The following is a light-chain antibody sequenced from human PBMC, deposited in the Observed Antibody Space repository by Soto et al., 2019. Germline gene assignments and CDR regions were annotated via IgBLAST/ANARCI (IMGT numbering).Light chain of an antibody. V-gene: IGKV1-5*03. CDR1: QDIAIY. CDR3: QQYNSYSWT. CDR2: KAS. J-gene: IGKJ1*01. Sequence: IKLTQSPSSLSASVGDRVTITCRASQDIAIYLAWYQQKPGKAPKLLIYKASTLKSGVPSRFSGSGSGTEFTLTISSLQPDDFATYYCQQYNSYSWTFGQGTKVDIK.